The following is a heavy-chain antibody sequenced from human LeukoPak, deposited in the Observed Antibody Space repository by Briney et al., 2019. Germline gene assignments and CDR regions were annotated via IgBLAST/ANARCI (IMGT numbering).Heavy chain of an antibody. CDR2: INPSGGST. Sequence: ASVKVSCKASGYTFTGYYMRWVRQAPGQGLEWMGIINPSGGSTSYAQKFQGRVTMTRDTSTSTVYMELSSLRSEDTAVYYCARSRIPLDAFDIWGQGTMVTVSS. CDR1: GYTFTGYY. J-gene: IGHJ3*02. CDR3: ARSRIPLDAFDI. V-gene: IGHV1-46*01.